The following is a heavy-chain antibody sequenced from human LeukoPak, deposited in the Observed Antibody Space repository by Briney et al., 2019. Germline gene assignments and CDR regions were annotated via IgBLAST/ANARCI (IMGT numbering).Heavy chain of an antibody. CDR1: GYSISSGYY. Sequence: NPSETLSLTCTVSGYSISSGYYWGWIRQPPGKGLEWIGSIYHSGSTYYNPSLKSRVTISVDTSKNQFSLKLSSVTAADTAVYYCARAVVVDLIDPWGQGTLVTVSS. V-gene: IGHV4-38-2*02. CDR2: IYHSGST. D-gene: IGHD2-15*01. CDR3: ARAVVVDLIDP. J-gene: IGHJ5*02.